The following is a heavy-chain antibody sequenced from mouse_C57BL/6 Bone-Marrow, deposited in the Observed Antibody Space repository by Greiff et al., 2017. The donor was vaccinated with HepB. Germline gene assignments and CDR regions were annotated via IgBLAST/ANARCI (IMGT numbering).Heavy chain of an antibody. CDR2: ISNLAYSI. V-gene: IGHV5-15*01. J-gene: IGHJ2*01. Sequence: EVKVVDSGGGLVQPGGSLKLSCAASGFTFSDYGMAWVRQAPRKGPEWVAFISNLAYSIYYADTVTGRFTISRENAKNTLYLEMSSLRSEDTAMYYCARHRAGTGFDYWGQGTTLTVSS. CDR3: ARHRAGTGFDY. CDR1: GFTFSDYG. D-gene: IGHD3-3*01.